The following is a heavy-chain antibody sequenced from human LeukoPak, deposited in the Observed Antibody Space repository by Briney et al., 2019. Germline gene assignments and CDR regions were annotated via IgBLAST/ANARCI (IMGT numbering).Heavy chain of an antibody. Sequence: PETLSLTCAVTGGSISNNWWTWVRQPPGKGLEWIGEISQSARTNYNPSLKSRVTMSIDKSRNQFSLRMSSVTAADTAVYYCAGVRLGNSGFSEYFEHWGQGTLVTVSS. CDR1: GGSISNNW. CDR2: ISQSART. V-gene: IGHV4-4*03. D-gene: IGHD3-16*01. CDR3: AGVRLGNSGFSEYFEH. J-gene: IGHJ1*01.